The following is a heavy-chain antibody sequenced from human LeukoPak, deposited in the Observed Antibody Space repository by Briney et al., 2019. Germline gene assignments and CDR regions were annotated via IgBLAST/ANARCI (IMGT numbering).Heavy chain of an antibody. CDR3: ATDRGRIAVASLKLRTHYGMDV. Sequence: ASVKVSCKVSGYTLTELSMHWVRQAPGKGLEWMGDFDPEDGETIYAQKFQGRVTMTEDTSTDTAYMELSSLRSEDTAVYYCATDRGRIAVASLKLRTHYGMDVWGQGTTVTVSS. V-gene: IGHV1-24*01. J-gene: IGHJ6*02. CDR1: GYTLTELS. D-gene: IGHD6-19*01. CDR2: FDPEDGET.